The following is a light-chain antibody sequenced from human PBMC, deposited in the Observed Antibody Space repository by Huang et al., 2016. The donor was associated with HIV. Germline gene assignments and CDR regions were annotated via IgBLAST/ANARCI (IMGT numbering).Light chain of an antibody. CDR1: QSVSSSY. Sequence: VLTQSPGTLSLSPGERATLPCRASQSVSSSYLAWYQQKPGQAPRLLMYGVSSRATGIPDRFSGSGSGTDFTLTISRLEPEDFAVYYCQQYDNFLYTFGQGTKLEIK. CDR3: QQYDNFLYT. CDR2: GVS. V-gene: IGKV3-20*01. J-gene: IGKJ2*01.